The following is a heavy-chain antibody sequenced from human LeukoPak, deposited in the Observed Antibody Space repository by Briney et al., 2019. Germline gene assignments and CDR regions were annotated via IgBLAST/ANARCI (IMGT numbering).Heavy chain of an antibody. CDR3: ARGRGGLYGMDV. D-gene: IGHD3-16*01. CDR2: IYNGGST. J-gene: IGHJ6*02. V-gene: IGHV3-53*01. CDR1: GFTVSSNY. Sequence: GGSLRLSCAASGFTVSSNYMSWVRQAPGKGLEWVSVIYNGGSTYYADSVKGRFTISRDNSKNTLYLQTNSLRAEDTAVYYCARGRGGLYGMDVWGQGTTVTVSS.